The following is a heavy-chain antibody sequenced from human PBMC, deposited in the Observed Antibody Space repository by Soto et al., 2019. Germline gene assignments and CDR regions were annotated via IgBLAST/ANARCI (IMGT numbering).Heavy chain of an antibody. D-gene: IGHD3-9*01. V-gene: IGHV4-59*01. CDR1: GGSISSYY. CDR3: ARDSRNHGYFDWPTPLGSREIDENWFDP. J-gene: IGHJ5*02. Sequence: SETLSLTCTVSGGSISSYYWSWIRQPPGKGLEWIGYIYYSGSTNYNPSLKSRVTISVDTSKNQFSLKLSSVTAADTAVYYCARDSRNHGYFDWPTPLGSREIDENWFDPWGQGTLVTVSS. CDR2: IYYSGST.